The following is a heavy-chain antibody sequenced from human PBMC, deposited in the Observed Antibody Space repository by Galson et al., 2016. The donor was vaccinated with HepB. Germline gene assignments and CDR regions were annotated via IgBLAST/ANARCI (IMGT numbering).Heavy chain of an antibody. CDR1: GGSISSSSYY. Sequence: SETLSLTCTVSGGSISSSSYYWGWIRQPPGKGLEWIGSIYYSGSTYYNPSLKSRVTISVDTSKNQFSLKLSSVTAADTAVYYCARAGGLLVDSWGQGTLVTVSS. CDR3: ARAGGLLVDS. J-gene: IGHJ4*02. D-gene: IGHD5-18*01. CDR2: IYYSGST. V-gene: IGHV4-39*07.